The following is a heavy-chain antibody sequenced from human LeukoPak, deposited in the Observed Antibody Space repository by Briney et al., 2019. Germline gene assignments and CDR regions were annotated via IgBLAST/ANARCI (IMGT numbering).Heavy chain of an antibody. CDR1: GFTFDDYA. CDR3: AKDEGSGSFKTGALGY. V-gene: IGHV3-43D*03. D-gene: IGHD3-10*01. Sequence: GGSLRLSCAASGFTFDDYAMHWVRHAPGKGQEWVSLISWDGGSTYYADSVKGRFTISRDNSKNSLYLQMNSLRAEDTALYYCAKDEGSGSFKTGALGYWGQGTLVTVSS. CDR2: ISWDGGST. J-gene: IGHJ4*02.